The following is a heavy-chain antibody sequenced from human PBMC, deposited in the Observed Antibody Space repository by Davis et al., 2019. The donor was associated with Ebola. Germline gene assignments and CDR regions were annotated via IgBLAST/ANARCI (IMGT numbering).Heavy chain of an antibody. Sequence: ASVKVSCKASGYTFTSYAMHWVRQAPGQRLEWMGWINAGNGNTNYAQKFQERVTITRDMSTSTAYMELSSLRSEDTAVYYCAAALYSSSLFVGWFDPWGQGTLVTVSS. CDR3: AAALYSSSLFVGWFDP. V-gene: IGHV1-3*01. D-gene: IGHD6-13*01. CDR2: INAGNGNT. CDR1: GYTFTSYA. J-gene: IGHJ5*02.